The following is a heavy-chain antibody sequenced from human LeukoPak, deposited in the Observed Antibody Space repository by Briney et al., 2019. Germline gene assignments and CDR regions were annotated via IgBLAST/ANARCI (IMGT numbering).Heavy chain of an antibody. J-gene: IGHJ4*02. CDR1: GFTFSNYA. D-gene: IGHD6-13*01. Sequence: GGSLRLSCAASGFTFSNYAMSWVRQAPGKGLEWVSAISGSGGSTYYADSVKGRFTISRDNSKNTLHLQMNSLRAEDTAVYYCAKAPPYSSSWPDYWGQGTLVTVSS. CDR3: AKAPPYSSSWPDY. V-gene: IGHV3-23*01. CDR2: ISGSGGST.